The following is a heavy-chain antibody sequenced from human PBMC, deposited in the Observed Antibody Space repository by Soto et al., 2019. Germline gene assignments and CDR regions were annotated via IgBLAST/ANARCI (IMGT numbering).Heavy chain of an antibody. CDR3: ARRITGTPPADGGS. J-gene: IGHJ5*02. Sequence: EVQLVESGGDLVQPGGSLRLSCAVSGFTFSDHYMDWVRQAPGKGLEWVGRIRNIANSYTTDYAASVKGRFTISRDDSTYSLYLQMNSLKTEDTAMYYCARRITGTPPADGGSWGQGTLVTVSS. D-gene: IGHD1-7*01. CDR1: GFTFSDHY. CDR2: IRNIANSYTT. V-gene: IGHV3-72*01.